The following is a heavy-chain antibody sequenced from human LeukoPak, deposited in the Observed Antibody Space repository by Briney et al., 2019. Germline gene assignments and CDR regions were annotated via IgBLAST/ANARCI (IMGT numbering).Heavy chain of an antibody. D-gene: IGHD2-15*01. CDR1: GGSFSGYY. CDR3: AREDCTSGSCTNFDY. J-gene: IGHJ4*02. CDR2: INDSEST. Sequence: SETLSLTCAVYGGSFSGYYWSWIRQTPGKGLEWIGEINDSESTNYNPSLKSRATMSVDTSKSQFPLKLSSVTAADTALYYCAREDCTSGSCTNFDYWGQGTLVTVSS. V-gene: IGHV4-34*01.